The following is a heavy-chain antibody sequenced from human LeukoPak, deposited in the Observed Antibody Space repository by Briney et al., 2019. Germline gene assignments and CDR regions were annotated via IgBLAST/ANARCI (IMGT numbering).Heavy chain of an antibody. CDR1: GFTFSSYA. Sequence: PGGSLRLSCAASGFTFSSYAMSWVRQAPGKGLEWVSAISGSGGSTYYADSVKGRFTISGDNSKNTLSLQMNSLRAEDTAVYYCAVTRIQLWLRDYWGQGTLVTVSS. CDR3: AVTRIQLWLRDY. J-gene: IGHJ4*02. CDR2: ISGSGGST. D-gene: IGHD5-18*01. V-gene: IGHV3-23*01.